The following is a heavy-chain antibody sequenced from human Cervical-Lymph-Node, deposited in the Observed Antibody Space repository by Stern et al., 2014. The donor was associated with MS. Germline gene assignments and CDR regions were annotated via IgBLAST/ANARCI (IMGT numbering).Heavy chain of an antibody. J-gene: IGHJ6*02. D-gene: IGHD2-2*03. V-gene: IGHV1-3*01. Sequence: QVQLVQSGAEVKKPGASVKVTCKASGYTFNSDIIHWVRQAPGQRLEWMGWFNAGNGNTKYSEKFQGRVTMTGDTSATTAHMVLSSLRSEDTAVYYCARSGYCRGSRCYFSGMDVWGQGTSVTVS. CDR1: GYTFNSDI. CDR2: FNAGNGNT. CDR3: ARSGYCRGSRCYFSGMDV.